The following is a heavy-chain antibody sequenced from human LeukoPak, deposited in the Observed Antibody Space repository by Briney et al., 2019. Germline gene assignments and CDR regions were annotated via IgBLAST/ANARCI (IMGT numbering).Heavy chain of an antibody. CDR2: ISAYNGNT. J-gene: IGHJ6*02. CDR3: ARDRSHDYSSGWYYYYYGMDV. Sequence: ASVQVSCKASGGTFSSYAISWVRQAPGQGLEWMGWISAYNGNTNYAQKLQGRVTMTTDTSTSTAYMELRSLRSDDTAVYYCARDRSHDYSSGWYYYYYGMDVWGQGTTVIVSS. CDR1: GGTFSSYA. V-gene: IGHV1-18*01. D-gene: IGHD6-19*01.